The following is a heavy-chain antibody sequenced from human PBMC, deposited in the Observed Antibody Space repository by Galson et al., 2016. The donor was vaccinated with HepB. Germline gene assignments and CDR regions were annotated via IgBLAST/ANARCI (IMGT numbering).Heavy chain of an antibody. CDR3: ARSAGALDYNYGMAV. Sequence: SCKASGYTFTDHLLLWVRQAPGQRLEWMGWIIPVNGNTKYSENFQGRVTITRDTSASTVYMEVSSLRSEDTAVYYCARSAGALDYNYGMAVWGQGTAVTVSS. CDR2: IIPVNGNT. J-gene: IGHJ6*02. CDR1: GYTFTDHL. V-gene: IGHV1-3*01.